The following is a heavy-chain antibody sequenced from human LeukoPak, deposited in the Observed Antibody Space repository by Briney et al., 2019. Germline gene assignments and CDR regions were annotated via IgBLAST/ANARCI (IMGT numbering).Heavy chain of an antibody. CDR2: ISAHLGKA. Sequence: SVKVSCKASGCTFNSYGIILVRQAPGQGLEGLGRISAHLGKANYAQQLQGRVTITADKTTSTEYMQLRSLRSDDTAVYYCARGNSGYFSSGKYYYYGMDVWGKGTTVTVSS. J-gene: IGHJ6*04. V-gene: IGHV1-69*04. CDR1: GCTFNSYG. D-gene: IGHD2-2*03. CDR3: ARGNSGYFSSGKYYYYGMDV.